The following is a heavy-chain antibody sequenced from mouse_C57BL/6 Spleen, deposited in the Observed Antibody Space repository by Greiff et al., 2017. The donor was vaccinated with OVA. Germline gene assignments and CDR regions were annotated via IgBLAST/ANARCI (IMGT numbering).Heavy chain of an antibody. CDR1: GFNIKDDY. Sequence: EVMLVESGAELVRPGASVKLSCTASGFNIKDDYMHWVKQRPEQGLEWIGWIDPENGDTEYASKFQGKATITADTSSNTAYLQLSSLTSEDTAVYYCTTFITTVVATGGYWGQGTTLTVSS. D-gene: IGHD1-1*01. CDR2: IDPENGDT. V-gene: IGHV14-4*01. CDR3: TTFITTVVATGGY. J-gene: IGHJ2*01.